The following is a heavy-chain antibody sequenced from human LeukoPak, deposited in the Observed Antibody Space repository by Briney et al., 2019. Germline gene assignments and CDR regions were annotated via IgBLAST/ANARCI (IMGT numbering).Heavy chain of an antibody. CDR1: GGSISSYY. D-gene: IGHD3-10*01. Sequence: NPSETLSLTCTVSGGSISSYYWSWIRQPAGKGLEWIGRIYTSGSTNYNPSLKSRVTMSVDTSKNQFSLKLSSVTAADTAVYYCARDRYYGPGTDAFDIWGQGTMVTVSS. V-gene: IGHV4-4*07. J-gene: IGHJ3*02. CDR3: ARDRYYGPGTDAFDI. CDR2: IYTSGST.